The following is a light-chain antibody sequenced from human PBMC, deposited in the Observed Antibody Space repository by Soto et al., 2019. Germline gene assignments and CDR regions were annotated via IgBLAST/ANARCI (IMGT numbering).Light chain of an antibody. CDR2: WAS. Sequence: DIVMTQSPDSLAVSLGERATINCKSSQSVFYSSNNKNYLAWYQQKPGQPPKLLIYWASTRESGVPDLFSGSGSGTDFTLTISSLQAEDVAVYFCQQYYSAPPTFGQGTKLEIK. J-gene: IGKJ2*01. CDR3: QQYYSAPPT. CDR1: QSVFYSSNNKNY. V-gene: IGKV4-1*01.